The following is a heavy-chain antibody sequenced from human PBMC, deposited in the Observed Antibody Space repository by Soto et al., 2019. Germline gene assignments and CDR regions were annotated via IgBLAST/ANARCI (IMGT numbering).Heavy chain of an antibody. D-gene: IGHD2-21*02. CDR3: ARCGGDCSWFDP. V-gene: IGHV3-33*01. Sequence: QVPLVESGGGVVQPGRSLRLSCAASGFTFSSYGMHWVRQAPGKGLEWVAVIWYDGSNKYYADSVKGRFTISRDNSKNTLYLQMNSLRAEDTAVYYCARCGGDCSWFDPWGQGTLVTVSS. CDR1: GFTFSSYG. CDR2: IWYDGSNK. J-gene: IGHJ5*02.